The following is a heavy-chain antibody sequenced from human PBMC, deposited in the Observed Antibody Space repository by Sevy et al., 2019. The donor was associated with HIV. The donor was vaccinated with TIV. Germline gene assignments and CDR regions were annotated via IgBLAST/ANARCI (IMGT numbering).Heavy chain of an antibody. CDR3: ARGQYYDSSVYYYGGYYFDY. D-gene: IGHD3-22*01. CDR1: GGSISSYY. Sequence: SQTLSLTCTVSGGSISSYYWSWIRQPPGKGLEWIGYIYYSGSTNYNPSLKSRVTISVDRSKNQFSRKLSSVTAADTAVYYCARGQYYDSSVYYYGGYYFDYWGQGTLVTVSS. CDR2: IYYSGST. V-gene: IGHV4-59*01. J-gene: IGHJ4*02.